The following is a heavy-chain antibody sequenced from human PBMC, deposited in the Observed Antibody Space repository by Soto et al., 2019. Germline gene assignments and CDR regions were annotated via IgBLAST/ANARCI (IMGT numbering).Heavy chain of an antibody. CDR1: GGTFSSYA. CDR3: ARVRPIPAGGIVGASGDAFDI. Sequence: SVKVACKASGGTFSSYAISWVRQAPGQGLEWMGGIIPIFGTANYAQKFQGRVTITADESTSTAYMELSSLRSEDTAVYYCARVRPIPAGGIVGASGDAFDIWGQGTMVTVSS. V-gene: IGHV1-69*13. D-gene: IGHD1-26*01. J-gene: IGHJ3*02. CDR2: IIPIFGTA.